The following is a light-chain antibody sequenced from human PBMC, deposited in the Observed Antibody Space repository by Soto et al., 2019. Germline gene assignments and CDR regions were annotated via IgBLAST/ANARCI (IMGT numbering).Light chain of an antibody. J-gene: IGKJ4*01. CDR1: QSISSW. Sequence: DIQMTQSPSTLSASVGDRVTITCRASQSISSWLAWYQQKPGKAPKLLIYDASSVESGVPSRFSGSGSGTEFTLTISSLQPDDFATYYCKQYNSYSLTFGGGTKVEIK. CDR2: DAS. V-gene: IGKV1-5*01. CDR3: KQYNSYSLT.